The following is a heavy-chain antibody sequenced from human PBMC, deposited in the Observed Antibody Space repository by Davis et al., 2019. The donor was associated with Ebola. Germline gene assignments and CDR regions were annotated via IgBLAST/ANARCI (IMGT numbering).Heavy chain of an antibody. CDR2: IYYSGST. Sequence: MPSETLSLTCAVSGAFVSSGGYPWIWIRQPPWKGLEWIGYIYYSGSTNYNPSLKSRVTISVDTSKNQFSLKLSSVTAADTAMYYCARRGTSSWYAGWFDPWGQGTLVTVSS. V-gene: IGHV4-61*08. CDR3: ARRGTSSWYAGWFDP. D-gene: IGHD6-13*01. J-gene: IGHJ5*02. CDR1: GAFVSSGGYP.